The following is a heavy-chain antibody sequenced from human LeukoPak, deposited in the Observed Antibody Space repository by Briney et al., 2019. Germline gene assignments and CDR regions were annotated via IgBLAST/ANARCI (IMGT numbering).Heavy chain of an antibody. CDR2: ISGSGGST. D-gene: IGHD4-17*01. V-gene: IGHV3-23*01. Sequence: GGSLRLSCAASGFTFSSYAMSWVRQAPGKGLEWVSAISGSGGSTYYADSVKGRFTISRDNSKNTLYLQMNSLRAEDTAVYYCARDETTVTTRATNFAYWGQGTLVTVSS. CDR3: ARDETTVTTRATNFAY. J-gene: IGHJ4*02. CDR1: GFTFSSYA.